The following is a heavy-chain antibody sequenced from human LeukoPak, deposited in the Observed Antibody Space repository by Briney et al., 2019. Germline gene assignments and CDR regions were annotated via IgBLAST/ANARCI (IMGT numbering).Heavy chain of an antibody. CDR2: IDTAGDT. Sequence: PGGSLRLSCAASGFTFSDHDMHWVRQATGKGLEWASGIDTAGDTSYPGSVKGRFTISREDAKNSLYLQMNNLRPGDTAVYYCARALEGNDRPLDSWGQGTLVTVSS. J-gene: IGHJ4*02. CDR3: ARALEGNDRPLDS. V-gene: IGHV3-13*01. D-gene: IGHD3-16*02. CDR1: GFTFSDHD.